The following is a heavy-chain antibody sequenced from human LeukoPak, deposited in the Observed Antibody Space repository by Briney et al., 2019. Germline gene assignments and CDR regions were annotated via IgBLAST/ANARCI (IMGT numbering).Heavy chain of an antibody. CDR1: GYSISSGYY. CDR2: IYYSGST. D-gene: IGHD2-15*01. V-gene: IGHV4-61*01. CDR3: ASFRGGSYYMDV. Sequence: PSETLSLTCTVSGYSISSGYYWGWIRQPPGKGLEWIGYIYYSGSTNYNPSLKSRVTISVDTSKNQFSLKLSSVTAADTAVYYCASFRGGSYYMDVWGKGTTVTVSS. J-gene: IGHJ6*03.